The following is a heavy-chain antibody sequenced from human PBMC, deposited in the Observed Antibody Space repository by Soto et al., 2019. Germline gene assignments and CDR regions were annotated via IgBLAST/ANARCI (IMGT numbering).Heavy chain of an antibody. CDR1: GFTFSSYA. CDR2: ISGSGGST. D-gene: IGHD5-12*01. CDR3: AKDIFGYREAFDI. J-gene: IGHJ3*02. Sequence: PGGFLRLSCAASGFTFSSYAMSWVRQAPGKGLEWVSAISGSGGSTYYADSVKGRFTISRDNSKNTLYLQMNSLRAEDTAVYYCAKDIFGYREAFDIWGQGTMVTVSS. V-gene: IGHV3-23*01.